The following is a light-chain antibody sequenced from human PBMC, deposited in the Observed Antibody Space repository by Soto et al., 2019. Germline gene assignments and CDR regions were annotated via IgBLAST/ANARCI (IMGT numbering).Light chain of an antibody. J-gene: IGKJ4*01. Sequence: EIVLTQSPATLSLSPGERATLSCRASQSIGIFLAWYQHHPGQAPRLLIHDASSRATGIPARFSGSGSGTDFTLTITSLEPEDFAIYYCQQRSLSPTFGGGTKVEIK. CDR1: QSIGIF. CDR2: DAS. V-gene: IGKV3-11*01. CDR3: QQRSLSPT.